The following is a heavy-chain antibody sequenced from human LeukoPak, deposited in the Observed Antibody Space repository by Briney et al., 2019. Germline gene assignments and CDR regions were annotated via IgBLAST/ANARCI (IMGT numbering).Heavy chain of an antibody. J-gene: IGHJ3*01. CDR2: IDGAGGEK. V-gene: IGHV3-7*01. D-gene: IGHD2-2*01. Sequence: GGSLRLSCAASGFTLSSYAMNWVRQAPGKVLEWVGNIDGAGGEKHYVDSVRGRFTISRDNAKTSLYLHMNSLRAEDTAVYYCARDGVPAARDLWGQGTMVIVSS. CDR1: GFTLSSYA. CDR3: ARDGVPAARDL.